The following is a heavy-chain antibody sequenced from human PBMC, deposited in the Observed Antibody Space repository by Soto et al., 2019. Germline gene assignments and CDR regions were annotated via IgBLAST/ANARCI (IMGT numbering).Heavy chain of an antibody. Sequence: QAQLMQSGAEVTKPGSSVKVSCPASGGTFSGYAINWVRQAPGQGLEWMGGIIPLLGITDYGQKFQGRITIAADESTGTAYMDLRGLRSEDTAVYYCARNPRSITGTTSSEDFQHRGQGNLVSVSS. CDR1: GGTFSGYA. CDR3: ARNPRSITGTTSSEDFQH. J-gene: IGHJ1*01. D-gene: IGHD1-20*01. V-gene: IGHV1-69*01. CDR2: IIPLLGIT.